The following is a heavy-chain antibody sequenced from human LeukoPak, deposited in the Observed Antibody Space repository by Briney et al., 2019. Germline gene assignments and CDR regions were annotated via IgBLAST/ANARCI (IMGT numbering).Heavy chain of an antibody. J-gene: IGHJ4*02. V-gene: IGHV4-34*01. CDR3: AREGIAAAERGFDY. D-gene: IGHD6-13*01. CDR2: INHSGST. Sequence: SETLSLTCAVYGWSFSCYYWSWIRQPPGKGLEWIGEINHSGSTNYDPSLKSRVTISVDTSKNQFSLKLSSVTAADTAVYYCAREGIAAAERGFDYWGQGTLVTVSS. CDR1: GWSFSCYY.